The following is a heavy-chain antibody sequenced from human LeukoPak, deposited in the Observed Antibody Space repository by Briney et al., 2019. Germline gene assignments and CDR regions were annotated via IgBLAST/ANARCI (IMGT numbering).Heavy chain of an antibody. J-gene: IGHJ4*02. CDR2: IYYSGST. CDR3: ARVIVGAQGSNY. D-gene: IGHD1-26*01. V-gene: IGHV4-59*01. CDR1: GGSISSYY. Sequence: SETLSLTCTVSGGSISSYYWSWIRQPPGKGLEWIGYIYYSGSTNYNPSLKSRVTISVDTSKNQFSLKLSSVTAADTAVYYCARVIVGAQGSNYWGQGTLVTVSS.